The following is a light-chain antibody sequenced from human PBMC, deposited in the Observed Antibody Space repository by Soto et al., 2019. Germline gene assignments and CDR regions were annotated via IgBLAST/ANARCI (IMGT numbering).Light chain of an antibody. CDR1: QSIGSF. CDR3: QQRGNWPPT. Sequence: EIVLTQSPATLSLSPGERATLSCRASQSIGSFLAWYQQKPGQPPRLLIYDASNRATGIPGRFSGSGSGTDFTLTIRSLEPEDFAFYSCQQRGNWPPTFGPGTKVNIK. J-gene: IGKJ3*01. V-gene: IGKV3-11*01. CDR2: DAS.